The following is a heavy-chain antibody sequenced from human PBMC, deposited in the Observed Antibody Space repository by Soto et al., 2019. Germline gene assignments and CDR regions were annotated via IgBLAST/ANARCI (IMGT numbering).Heavy chain of an antibody. Sequence: GGSLRLSCAASGFTFSTYAMSWVRQAPGKGLECVSSISNSGGSTYYADSVKGRFSISRDNSKSTLYLQMNSLRAEDRAVYYCAKFSAPSLYSISSLPDYWGQGTLVTVSS. CDR2: ISNSGGST. D-gene: IGHD6-6*01. CDR1: GFTFSTYA. V-gene: IGHV3-23*01. CDR3: AKFSAPSLYSISSLPDY. J-gene: IGHJ4*02.